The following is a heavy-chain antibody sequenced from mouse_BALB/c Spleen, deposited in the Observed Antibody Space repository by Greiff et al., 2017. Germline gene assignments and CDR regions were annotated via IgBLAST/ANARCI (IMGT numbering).Heavy chain of an antibody. J-gene: IGHJ3*01. Sequence: VQLQQSGAELVRPGTSVTISCKASGYTFTNYWLGWVKQRPGHGLEWIGDIYPGGGYTNYNEKFKGKATLTADTSSSTAYMQLSSLTSEDSAVYFCARLEGGKAWFAYWGQGTLVTVSA. CDR1: GYTFTNYW. CDR2: IYPGGGYT. D-gene: IGHD1-1*01. V-gene: IGHV1-63*02. CDR3: ARLEGGKAWFAY.